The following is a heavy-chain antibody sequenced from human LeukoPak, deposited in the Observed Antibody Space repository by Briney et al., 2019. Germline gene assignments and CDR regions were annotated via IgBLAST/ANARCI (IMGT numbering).Heavy chain of an antibody. D-gene: IGHD2-15*01. CDR2: ISSSGSTI. Sequence: GGSLRLSCAASGFTFSDYYMSWIRQAPGKGVEWVSYISSSGSTIYYADSVKGRFTISRDNAKNSLYLQMNSLRAEDTAVYYCARAGVVVAATTFDYWGQGTLVTVSS. V-gene: IGHV3-11*01. CDR1: GFTFSDYY. CDR3: ARAGVVVAATTFDY. J-gene: IGHJ4*02.